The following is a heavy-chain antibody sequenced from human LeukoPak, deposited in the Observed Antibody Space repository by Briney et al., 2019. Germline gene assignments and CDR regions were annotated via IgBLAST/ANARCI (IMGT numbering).Heavy chain of an antibody. Sequence: PGRSLRLSCAASGFTFSSYGMHWVRQAPGKGLEWVAVIWYDGSNKYYADSVKGRFTISRDNSKNTLYLQMNSLRAEDTAVYYCARDVRIAAAGDDYWGQGTLVTVSS. D-gene: IGHD6-13*01. CDR1: GFTFSSYG. CDR3: ARDVRIAAAGDDY. J-gene: IGHJ4*02. CDR2: IWYDGSNK. V-gene: IGHV3-33*01.